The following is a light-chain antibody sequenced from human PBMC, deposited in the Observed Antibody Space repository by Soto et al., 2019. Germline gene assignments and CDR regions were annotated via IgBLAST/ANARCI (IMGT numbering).Light chain of an antibody. Sequence: QAVVTQPPSVSGAPGQRVTISCTGSSSNIGAGFDVHWYHQIAGTAPKLLIYGNSNRPSGVPDRFSGSKSGTSASLAISDLQSEDEAYYYCSSGDDSRTGVVFGGGTKLTVL. CDR1: SSNIGAGFD. V-gene: IGLV1-40*01. CDR2: GNS. CDR3: SSGDDSRTGVV. J-gene: IGLJ3*02.